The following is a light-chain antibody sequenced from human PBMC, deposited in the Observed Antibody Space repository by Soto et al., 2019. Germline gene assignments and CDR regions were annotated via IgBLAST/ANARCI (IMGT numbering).Light chain of an antibody. CDR3: CSYTSSNTYV. J-gene: IGLJ1*01. CDR1: SSDVGGFDY. Sequence: QSALTQPASVSGSLGQSITISCTGTSSDVGGFDYVSWYQHQPGKAPKLIIYDVTSRPSGFSSHFSGSKSGNTASLTIFGLLAEDEADYHCCSYTSSNTYVFGTGTKVTVL. V-gene: IGLV2-14*03. CDR2: DVT.